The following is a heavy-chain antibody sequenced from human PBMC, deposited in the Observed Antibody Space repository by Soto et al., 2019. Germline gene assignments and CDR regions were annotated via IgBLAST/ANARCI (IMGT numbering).Heavy chain of an antibody. CDR1: GYTFSNYG. CDR2: ISGYNGNT. CDR3: SRFIMVGGWFDPNYYHGMDV. D-gene: IGHD6-19*01. J-gene: IGHJ6*02. V-gene: IGHV1-18*01. Sequence: QVQLVQTGAEVKKPGASVTVSCKTSGYTFSNYGINWVRQAPGQGLEWMGWISGYNGNTNYAQTVNGRVTMTTDTSTGTVYMELRSLKSDDTAIYYCSRFIMVGGWFDPNYYHGMDVWGQGTTVTVSS.